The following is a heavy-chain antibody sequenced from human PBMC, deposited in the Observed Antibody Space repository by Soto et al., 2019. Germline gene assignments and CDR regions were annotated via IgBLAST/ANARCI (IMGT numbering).Heavy chain of an antibody. CDR2: ISAYNGNT. D-gene: IGHD1-26*01. Sequence: VKVSCKASGYTFTSYGISWVRQAPGQGLEWMGWISAYNGNTNYAQKLQGRVTMTTDTSTSTAYMELRSLRSDDTAVYYCARDSPGATRYYYYGMDVWGQGTTVTVSS. J-gene: IGHJ6*02. CDR1: GYTFTSYG. CDR3: ARDSPGATRYYYYGMDV. V-gene: IGHV1-18*01.